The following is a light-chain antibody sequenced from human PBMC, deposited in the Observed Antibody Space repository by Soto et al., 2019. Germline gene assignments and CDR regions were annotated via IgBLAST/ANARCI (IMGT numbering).Light chain of an antibody. CDR1: QSVSGN. Sequence: EIMLTQSPDTLSVSPGERVTLSCRASQSVSGNLAWYQQKPGQAPRLLIYAASTRATGIPARFSGGGSGTDFTLILSSLQSEDFAVYYCQQFDNWPGTFGQGTQV. CDR2: AAS. CDR3: QQFDNWPGT. V-gene: IGKV3-15*01. J-gene: IGKJ1*01.